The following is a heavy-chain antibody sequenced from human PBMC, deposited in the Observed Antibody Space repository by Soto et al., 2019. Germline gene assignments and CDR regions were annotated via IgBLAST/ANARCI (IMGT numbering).Heavy chain of an antibody. Sequence: QVQLVESGGGVVQPGRSLRLSCAASGFTFSSYAMHWVRQAPGKGLEWVAVISYDGSNKYYADSVKGRFTISRDKSKNTLYLQMNSLSAEDAAVYYCARVAVEMATIHVFDYWGQGTLVTVSS. V-gene: IGHV3-30-3*01. J-gene: IGHJ4*02. CDR3: ARVAVEMATIHVFDY. CDR2: ISYDGSNK. CDR1: GFTFSSYA. D-gene: IGHD5-12*01.